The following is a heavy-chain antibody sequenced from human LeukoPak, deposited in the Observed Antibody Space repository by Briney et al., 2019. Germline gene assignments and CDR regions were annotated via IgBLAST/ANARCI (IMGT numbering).Heavy chain of an antibody. V-gene: IGHV3-23*01. CDR2: ISGSGNGT. Sequence: GGSLRLSCTASGFTFRTYAMNWVRQAPGKGLEWLSGISGSGNGTYYADSVKGRFIISRDSSKNMVYLQMSSLTVEDAATYYCAKRTMSAFDSWGQGTLLIVSS. D-gene: IGHD5-24*01. J-gene: IGHJ4*02. CDR1: GFTFRTYA. CDR3: AKRTMSAFDS.